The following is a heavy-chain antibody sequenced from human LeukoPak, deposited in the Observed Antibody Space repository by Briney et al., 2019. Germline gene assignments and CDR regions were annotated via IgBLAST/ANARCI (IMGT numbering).Heavy chain of an antibody. CDR2: INWNGGST. J-gene: IGHJ4*02. D-gene: IGHD6-19*01. Sequence: LTGGSLRLSCAASGFTFSSYWMHWVRQAPGKGLVWVSGINWNGGSTGYADSVKGRFTISRDNAKNSLYLQMNSLRAEDTAVYYCTTPYSSGWSGDYFDYWGQGTLVTVSS. CDR3: TTPYSSGWSGDYFDY. V-gene: IGHV3-20*04. CDR1: GFTFSSYW.